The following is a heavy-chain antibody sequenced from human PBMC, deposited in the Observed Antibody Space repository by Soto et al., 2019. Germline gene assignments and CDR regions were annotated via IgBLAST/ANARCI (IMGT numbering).Heavy chain of an antibody. Sequence: GGSLRLSGAGSGFTFSRYAMSWVRQAPGKGLEWVSAISGSGGSTYYADSVKGRFTTSRDNSKNTLYLQMNSLRAEDTAVYYCAKDSINYDSSGYYYELFDYWGQGTLVTVSS. V-gene: IGHV3-23*01. J-gene: IGHJ4*02. D-gene: IGHD3-22*01. CDR1: GFTFSRYA. CDR3: AKDSINYDSSGYYYELFDY. CDR2: ISGSGGST.